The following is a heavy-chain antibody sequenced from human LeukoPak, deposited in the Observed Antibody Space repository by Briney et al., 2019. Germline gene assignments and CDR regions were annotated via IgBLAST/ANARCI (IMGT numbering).Heavy chain of an antibody. Sequence: SETLSLTCTVSGGSISSYYWSWIRQPAGKGLEWIGRIYTSGSTNYNPSLKSRVTMSVDTSKNQFSLKLSSVTAADTAVYYCAKGSHLYQLLDPLDYWGQGTLVTVSS. CDR2: IYTSGST. CDR3: AKGSHLYQLLDPLDY. V-gene: IGHV4-4*07. D-gene: IGHD2-2*02. J-gene: IGHJ4*02. CDR1: GGSISSYY.